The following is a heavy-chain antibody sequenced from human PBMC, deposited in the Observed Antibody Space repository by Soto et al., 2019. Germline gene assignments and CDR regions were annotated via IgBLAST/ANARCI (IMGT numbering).Heavy chain of an antibody. V-gene: IGHV1-2*04. CDR1: GYTFTNHD. CDR3: ARADRMGHFYGMDV. D-gene: IGHD2-15*01. CDR2: INPNTGGT. J-gene: IGHJ6*02. Sequence: QVQLVQSGAEVKNPGASVKVSCKGSGYTFTNHDMHWVRQAPGQGLEWMGWINPNTGGTNYAQKFQGCVILTRDTSITTAYMEVSRLKSDDTAVYYCARADRMGHFYGMDVWGQGTTVTVSS.